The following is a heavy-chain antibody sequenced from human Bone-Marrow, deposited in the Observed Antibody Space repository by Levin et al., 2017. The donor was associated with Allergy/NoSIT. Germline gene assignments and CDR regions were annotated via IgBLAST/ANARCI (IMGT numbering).Heavy chain of an antibody. CDR1: GFTFNKHG. CDR2: ISYDGSQK. V-gene: IGHV3-30*18. CDR3: AEDPLDYSYYDYYFYGLDV. Sequence: GESLKISCAASGFTFNKHGIHWVRQAPGKGLEWVAVISYDGSQKFYGDSVKGRFTISRDNSKNILYLQMNSLRAEDTAVYYCAEDPLDYSYYDYYFYGLDVWGQGTTVTVSS. D-gene: IGHD4-11*01. J-gene: IGHJ6*02.